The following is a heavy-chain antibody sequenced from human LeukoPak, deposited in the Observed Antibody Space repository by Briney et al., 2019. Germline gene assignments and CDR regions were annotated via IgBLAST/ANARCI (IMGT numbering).Heavy chain of an antibody. D-gene: IGHD6-19*01. Sequence: SETLSLTCAVYGGSFSGYYWSWIRQPPGKGLERIGEINHSGSTNYNPSLKSRVTISVDTSKNQFSLKLSSVTAADTAVYYCARGPARSSGWYGYWGQGTLVTVSS. CDR1: GGSFSGYY. CDR2: INHSGST. CDR3: ARGPARSSGWYGY. J-gene: IGHJ4*02. V-gene: IGHV4-34*01.